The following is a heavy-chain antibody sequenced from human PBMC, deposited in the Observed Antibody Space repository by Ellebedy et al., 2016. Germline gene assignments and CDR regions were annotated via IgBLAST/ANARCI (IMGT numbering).Heavy chain of an antibody. CDR1: GGSISSSIYY. D-gene: IGHD3-10*01. V-gene: IGHV4-39*01. CDR3: ASLDGSGSFYNPHFDY. J-gene: IGHJ4*02. Sequence: SETLSLXXTVSGGSISSSIYYWGWVRQPPGQELEWIGLMHYSGNSHYNSSLKSRVTISVDTSKNQFSLNLKSVTAADTAVYYCASLDGSGSFYNPHFDYWGQGTLVTVSS. CDR2: MHYSGNS.